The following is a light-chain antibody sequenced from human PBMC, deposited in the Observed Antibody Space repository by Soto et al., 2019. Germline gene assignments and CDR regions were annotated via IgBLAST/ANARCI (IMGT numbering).Light chain of an antibody. J-gene: IGKJ1*01. CDR3: QQYGGSVQT. CDR2: GAS. V-gene: IGKV3-20*01. Sequence: EIVLTQSPGTLSLSPGEGATVSCRSSQSVSNNYLAWYQQKPGQAPRLLIYGASNRATGIPDRFSGSGSGTDFTLTISRLEPEDFAVYYCQQYGGSVQTFGQGTKVDI. CDR1: QSVSNNY.